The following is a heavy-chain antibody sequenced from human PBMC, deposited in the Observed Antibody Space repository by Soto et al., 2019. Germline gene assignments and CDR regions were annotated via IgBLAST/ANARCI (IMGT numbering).Heavy chain of an antibody. Sequence: QVQLVQSGAELKKPGASVNISCTASGFTFSDNLINWVRQAPGQGLEWMGWLNPDNGNTRYSETLQGRVTISRHSSASIAYLALSDLETEDTALYVCARVRHSVGPRANAAFDVWGQGTMVTVYS. J-gene: IGHJ3*01. CDR2: LNPDNGNT. CDR3: ARVRHSVGPRANAAFDV. CDR1: GFTFSDNL. V-gene: IGHV1-3*01. D-gene: IGHD5-18*01.